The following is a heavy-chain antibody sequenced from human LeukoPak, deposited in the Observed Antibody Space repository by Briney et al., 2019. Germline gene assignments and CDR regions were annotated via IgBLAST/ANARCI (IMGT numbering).Heavy chain of an antibody. Sequence: GGSLRLSCAASGFTFSSYAMSWVRQAPGRGLEWVSAISGSGGSTYYADSVKGRFTISRDNSKNTLYLQMNSLRAEDTAVYYCAKVRCSGGSCNWGQGTLVTVSS. D-gene: IGHD2-15*01. CDR1: GFTFSSYA. J-gene: IGHJ4*02. CDR2: ISGSGGST. V-gene: IGHV3-23*01. CDR3: AKVRCSGGSCN.